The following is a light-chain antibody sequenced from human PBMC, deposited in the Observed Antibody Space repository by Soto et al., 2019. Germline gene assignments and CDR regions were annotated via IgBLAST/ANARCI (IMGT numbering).Light chain of an antibody. CDR3: QQYNTWPPRYT. J-gene: IGKJ2*01. V-gene: IGKV3-15*01. CDR1: QSVSNY. Sequence: EIVMTQSPATLSVSPGGRATLSCRASQSVSNYLAWYQQRPGQPPRLLIYRASTRATGIPARFSGSGSGTEFSLPISSLQSEDFAVYYCQQYNTWPPRYTFGQGTKLEIK. CDR2: RAS.